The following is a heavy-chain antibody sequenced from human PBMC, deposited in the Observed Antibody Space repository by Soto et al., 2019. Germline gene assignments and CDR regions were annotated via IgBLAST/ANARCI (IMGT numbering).Heavy chain of an antibody. Sequence: TSETLSLTCTVSGGSVSSGSYYWSWIRQPPGKGLEWIGYIYYSGSTNYNPSLKSRVTISVDTSKNQFSLKLSSVTAADTAVYYCARSHGVLRFLEWYPWFDPWGQGTLVTVSS. V-gene: IGHV4-61*01. CDR2: IYYSGST. CDR3: ARSHGVLRFLEWYPWFDP. J-gene: IGHJ5*02. CDR1: GGSVSSGSYY. D-gene: IGHD3-3*01.